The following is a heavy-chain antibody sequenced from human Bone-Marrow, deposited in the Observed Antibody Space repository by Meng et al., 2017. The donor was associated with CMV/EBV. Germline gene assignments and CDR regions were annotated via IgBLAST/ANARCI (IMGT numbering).Heavy chain of an antibody. Sequence: SVKVSCKASGGTFSSYAISWVRQAPGQGLEWMGGIIPILGIANYAQKFQGRVTITADKSTSTAYMELSSLRSEDTAVYYCARGLEGCGGDCYFAFDIWGQGTRVTVSS. CDR3: ARGLEGCGGDCYFAFDI. V-gene: IGHV1-69*10. D-gene: IGHD2-21*01. CDR2: IIPILGIA. CDR1: GGTFSSYA. J-gene: IGHJ3*02.